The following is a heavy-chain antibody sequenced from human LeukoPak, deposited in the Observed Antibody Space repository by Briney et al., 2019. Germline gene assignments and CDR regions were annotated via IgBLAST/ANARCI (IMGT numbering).Heavy chain of an antibody. J-gene: IGHJ4*02. CDR2: IYSGGST. Sequence: GGSLRLSCAASEFSVGSNYMTWVRQAPGKGLEWVSLIYSGGSTYYADSVKGRFTISRDNSKNTLYLQMNSLRAEDTAVYYCAQDLAWGAFDYWGQGTLVTVSS. D-gene: IGHD7-27*01. CDR1: EFSVGSNY. V-gene: IGHV3-66*01. CDR3: AQDLAWGAFDY.